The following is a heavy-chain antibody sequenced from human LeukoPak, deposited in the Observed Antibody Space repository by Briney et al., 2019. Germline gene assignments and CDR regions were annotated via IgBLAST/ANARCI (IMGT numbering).Heavy chain of an antibody. D-gene: IGHD1-1*01. CDR2: IKTDGSIA. CDR3: ARAKTGNGYFDL. CDR1: GFTFSTYW. Sequence: GGSLRLSCAASGFTFSTYWMHWVRQAPGKGLVWVSRIKTDGSIATYGDSVKGRFTISRDNAKNTVYLQMNSLRAEDTALYHCARAKTGNGYFDLWGRGTLVTVSS. V-gene: IGHV3-74*01. J-gene: IGHJ2*01.